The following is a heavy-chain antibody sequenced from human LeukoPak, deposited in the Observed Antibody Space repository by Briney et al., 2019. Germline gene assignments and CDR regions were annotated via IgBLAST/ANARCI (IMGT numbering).Heavy chain of an antibody. CDR2: INPNSGGT. V-gene: IGHV1-2*06. CDR1: GYTFTDYY. Sequence: ASVKVSCKASGYTFTDYYIHWVRQAPGQGLEWMGRINPNSGGTNYAQKFQGRVTMTRDTSISTAYMELSSLRSDDTAMYYCARDPNSSSDYWGQGTLVTESS. J-gene: IGHJ4*02. D-gene: IGHD6-6*01. CDR3: ARDPNSSSDY.